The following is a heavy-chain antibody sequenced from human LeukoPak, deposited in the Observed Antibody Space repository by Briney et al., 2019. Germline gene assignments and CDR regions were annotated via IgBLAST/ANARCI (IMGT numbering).Heavy chain of an antibody. CDR3: ASSEATATPPPYGMDV. D-gene: IGHD5-12*01. Sequence: SQTLSLTCTASGGSISSGGYYWSWIRQHPGKGLEWIGYIYYSGGTFYNPSLKSRVTISVDTSNNQFSLKLSSVTAADTAVYYCASSEATATPPPYGMDVWGQGTTVTVSS. V-gene: IGHV4-31*03. J-gene: IGHJ6*02. CDR1: GGSISSGGYY. CDR2: IYYSGGT.